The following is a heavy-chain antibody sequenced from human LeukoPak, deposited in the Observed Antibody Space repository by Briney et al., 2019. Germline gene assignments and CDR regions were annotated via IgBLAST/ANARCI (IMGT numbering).Heavy chain of an antibody. Sequence: GRSLRLSCAASGFTFSSYAMHWVRQAPGKGLEWVAVISYDGSNKYYADSVKGRFTISRDNSKNTLYLQMNSLRAEDTAVYYCARDASIVVVVAALRHWGQGTLVTVS. CDR3: ARDASIVVVVAALRH. CDR1: GFTFSSYA. CDR2: ISYDGSNK. D-gene: IGHD2-15*01. V-gene: IGHV3-30*01. J-gene: IGHJ4*02.